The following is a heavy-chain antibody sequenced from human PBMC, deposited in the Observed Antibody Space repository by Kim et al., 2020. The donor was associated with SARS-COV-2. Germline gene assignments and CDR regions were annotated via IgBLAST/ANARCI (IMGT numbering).Heavy chain of an antibody. Sequence: GGSLRLSCVASGFTFSSYWMHWVRQAPGKGLVWVSRVNSDGSSTSYADSVKGRFTSSRDNARNTLYLQRTSLRAEDTAVYYCASLSTGYVWDKFYYWGQGTLGTVSS. CDR2: VNSDGSST. J-gene: IGHJ4*02. D-gene: IGHD3-16*01. V-gene: IGHV3-74*01. CDR3: ASLSTGYVWDKFYY. CDR1: GFTFSSYW.